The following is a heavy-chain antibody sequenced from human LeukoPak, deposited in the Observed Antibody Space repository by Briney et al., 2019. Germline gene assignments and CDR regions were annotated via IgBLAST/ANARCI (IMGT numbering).Heavy chain of an antibody. V-gene: IGHV3-30*02. D-gene: IGHD3-3*01. J-gene: IGHJ5*02. CDR1: GFTFSSYW. CDR2: IRYDGSNK. CDR3: AKDTPPVLRFLEWFT. Sequence: GGSLRLSCVASGFTFSSYWMHWVRQAPGKGLEWVAFIRYDGSNKYYADSVKGRFTISRDNSKNTLYPQMNSLRAEDTAVYYCAKDTPPVLRFLEWFTWGQGTLVTVSS.